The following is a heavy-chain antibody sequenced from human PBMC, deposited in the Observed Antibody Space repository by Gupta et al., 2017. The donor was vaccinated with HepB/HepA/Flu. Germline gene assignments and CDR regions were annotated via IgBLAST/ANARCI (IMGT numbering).Heavy chain of an antibody. V-gene: IGHV1-18*01. CDR1: GYTFTSYG. J-gene: IGHJ6*03. D-gene: IGHD3-10*02. CDR2: ISAYNGKT. Sequence: QVQLVQSGGEVKNPGASVKLSCKASGYTFTSYGFTWVRQAPGQGLEWIGWISAYNGKTDYAQKFQGSVTMTTETSTATAYMELRSLSSDDTAVYYCGRWGPMYYYMDVWGKGTTVSVSS. CDR3: GRWGPMYYYMDV.